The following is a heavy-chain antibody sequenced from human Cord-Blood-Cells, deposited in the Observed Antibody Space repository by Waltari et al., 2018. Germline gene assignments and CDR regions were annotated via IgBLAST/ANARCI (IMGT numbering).Heavy chain of an antibody. Sequence: QVQLQQWGAGLLKPSETLSLTCAVYGGSFSGYYWSWIRQPPGKGLEWIGEINHSGSTNYNPSLKSRVTISVDPCKNQFSLKLSSVTAADTAVYYCARGGEQLIYWYFDLWGRGTLVTVSS. CDR2: INHSGST. D-gene: IGHD6-6*01. J-gene: IGHJ2*01. CDR1: GGSFSGYY. V-gene: IGHV4-34*01. CDR3: ARGGEQLIYWYFDL.